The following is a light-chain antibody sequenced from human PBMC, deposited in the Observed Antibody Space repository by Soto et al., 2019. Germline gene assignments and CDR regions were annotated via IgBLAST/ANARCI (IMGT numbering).Light chain of an antibody. Sequence: EIVMKQSPGTLSVSPGERATFSCRASQSVSSNLAWYQQKPGQAPRLLIYGTSSRATGIPDRFSGSGSGTDFTLTISRLEPEDFAVFYCQQYGSSITFGQGTRLEI. CDR3: QQYGSSIT. V-gene: IGKV3-20*01. CDR1: QSVSSN. J-gene: IGKJ5*01. CDR2: GTS.